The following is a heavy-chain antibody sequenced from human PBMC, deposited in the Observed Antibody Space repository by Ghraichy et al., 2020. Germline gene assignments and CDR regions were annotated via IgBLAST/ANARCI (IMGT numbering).Heavy chain of an antibody. CDR2: IYYSGST. D-gene: IGHD3-16*01. Sequence: SETLSLTCTVSGGSISSSSHYWGWIRQHPGKGLEWIGSIYYSGSTYYNPSLKSRVTISVDTSKNQFSLNLSSVTAADTAMYYCARHVRGLMITFGGVVLQPLDYWGQGTLVTVSS. CDR1: GGSISSSSHY. CDR3: ARHVRGLMITFGGVVLQPLDY. J-gene: IGHJ4*02. V-gene: IGHV4-39*01.